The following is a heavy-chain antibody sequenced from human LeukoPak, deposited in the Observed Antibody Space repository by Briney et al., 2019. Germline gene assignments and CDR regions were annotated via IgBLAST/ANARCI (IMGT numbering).Heavy chain of an antibody. D-gene: IGHD4-17*01. CDR1: GFIFSSYS. J-gene: IGHJ4*02. CDR2: ISGSGGST. V-gene: IGHV3-23*01. Sequence: GGSLRLSCAASGFIFSSYSMAWVRQTPGKGLEWVSAISGSGGSTYYADSVKGRFTISRDNSKNTLYLQMNSLRAEDTAVYYCAKFRMTTGSDYWGQGTLVTVSS. CDR3: AKFRMTTGSDY.